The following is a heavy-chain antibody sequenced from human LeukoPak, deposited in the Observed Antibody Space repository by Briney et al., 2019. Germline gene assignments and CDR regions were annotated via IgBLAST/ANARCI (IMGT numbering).Heavy chain of an antibody. CDR2: IHPDDSDT. J-gene: IGHJ4*02. D-gene: IGHD2-8*02. V-gene: IGHV5-51*01. CDR1: GYTFTSYW. CDR3: ATLPHTEFHY. Sequence: GESLKISCKGSGYTFTSYWIGWVRQMPGKGLKWMGIIHPDDSDTRYSPSFQGQVTISADKSISTSYLQWSSLKASDTAMYYCATLPHTEFHYWGQGTLVTVSS.